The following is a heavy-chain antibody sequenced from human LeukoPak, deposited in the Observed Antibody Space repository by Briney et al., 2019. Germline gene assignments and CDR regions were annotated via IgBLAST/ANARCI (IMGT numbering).Heavy chain of an antibody. J-gene: IGHJ4*02. CDR1: GLTVITND. D-gene: IGHD1-14*01. Sequence: EGSLRLSCAASGLTVITNDMTWVRQAPGKGLEWVSVLYSDGNTKYADSVQGRFTISRDNSKNTLYLEMNSLSPDDTAVYYCARGVEPLAANTLAYWGQGTLVTVSS. V-gene: IGHV3-53*01. CDR2: LYSDGNT. CDR3: ARGVEPLAANTLAY.